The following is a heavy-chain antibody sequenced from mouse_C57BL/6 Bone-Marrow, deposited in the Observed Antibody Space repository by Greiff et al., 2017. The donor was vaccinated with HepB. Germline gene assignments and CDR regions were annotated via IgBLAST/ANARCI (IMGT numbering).Heavy chain of an antibody. V-gene: IGHV5-2*01. J-gene: IGHJ4*01. Sequence: EVHLVESGGGLVQPGESLKLSCESNEYEFPSHDMSWVRKTPEKRLELVAAINSDGGSTYYPDTMERRFIISRDNTKKTLYLQMSSLRSEDTALYYCARRGSGYAGDWAMDYWGQGTSVTVSS. CDR3: ARRGSGYAGDWAMDY. CDR2: INSDGGST. CDR1: EYEFPSHD. D-gene: IGHD3-2*02.